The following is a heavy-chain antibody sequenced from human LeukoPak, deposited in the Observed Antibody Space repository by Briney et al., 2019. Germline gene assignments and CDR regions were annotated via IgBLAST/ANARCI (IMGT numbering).Heavy chain of an antibody. CDR1: GDSISSSSYY. CDR2: IYYSGST. Sequence: SVTLSLTCTVSGDSISSSSYYWGWIRQPPGKGLEWIGSIYYSGSTYSNPSLKSRVTISVDTSKNQFSLKLSSVTAADTAVYYCASRGYRYGNFDYWGQGTLVTVSS. D-gene: IGHD5-18*01. J-gene: IGHJ4*02. V-gene: IGHV4-39*01. CDR3: ASRGYRYGNFDY.